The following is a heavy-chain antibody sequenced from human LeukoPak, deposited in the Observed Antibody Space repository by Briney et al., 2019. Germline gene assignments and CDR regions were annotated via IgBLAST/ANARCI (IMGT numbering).Heavy chain of an antibody. CDR2: ISSSSSTI. Sequence: GGSLRLSCAASGFTFSSYSMNWVRQAPGKGLEWVSYISSSSSTIYYADSVKGRFTISGDNAKNSLYLQMNSLRAEDTAVYYCARGPQLAPFDYWGQGTLVTVSS. D-gene: IGHD6-13*01. V-gene: IGHV3-48*01. CDR1: GFTFSSYS. J-gene: IGHJ4*02. CDR3: ARGPQLAPFDY.